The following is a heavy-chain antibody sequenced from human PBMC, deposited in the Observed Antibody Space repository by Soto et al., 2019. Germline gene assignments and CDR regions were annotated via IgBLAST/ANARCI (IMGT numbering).Heavy chain of an antibody. CDR2: INPSGGST. Sequence: GASVKVSCKASGYTFTSYYMHWVRHAPGQGLEWMGIINPSGGSTSYAQKFQGRVTMTRDTSTSTVYMELSSLRSEDTAVYDCARDSSGYHATYYGGFYFDYWGQGTLVTVSS. CDR3: ARDSSGYHATYYGGFYFDY. D-gene: IGHD3-22*01. J-gene: IGHJ4*02. CDR1: GYTFTSYY. V-gene: IGHV1-46*01.